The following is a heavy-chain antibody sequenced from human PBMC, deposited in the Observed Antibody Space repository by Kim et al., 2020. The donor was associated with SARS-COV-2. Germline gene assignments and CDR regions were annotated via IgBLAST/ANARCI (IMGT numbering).Heavy chain of an antibody. J-gene: IGHJ4*02. CDR1: GDSISSGFHY. CDR3: ARGPATMIRGAHFDY. V-gene: IGHV4-31*03. Sequence: SETLSLTCSVSGDSISSGFHYWSWIRQHPGKGLEWIGYILSSGTTYYNPSLESRVTISVDTSQNHFSLKLSSVTPADTAVYYCARGPATMIRGAHFDYWGQGALVTVSS. D-gene: IGHD3-10*01. CDR2: ILSSGTT.